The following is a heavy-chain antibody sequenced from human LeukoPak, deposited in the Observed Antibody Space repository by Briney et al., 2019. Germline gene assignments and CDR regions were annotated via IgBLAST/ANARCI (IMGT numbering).Heavy chain of an antibody. V-gene: IGHV3-64*05. J-gene: IGHJ4*02. Sequence: GGSLRLSCAASGFTVSSNYMSWVRQAPGKGLEYVSSINTNGANTYYADSVKGRFTISRDNSRNTVYVQMNSLTPEDTAVYYCVKGLDYSSSQMDSWGQGTLVTVSS. CDR2: INTNGANT. CDR1: GFTVSSNY. CDR3: VKGLDYSSSQMDS. D-gene: IGHD6-6*01.